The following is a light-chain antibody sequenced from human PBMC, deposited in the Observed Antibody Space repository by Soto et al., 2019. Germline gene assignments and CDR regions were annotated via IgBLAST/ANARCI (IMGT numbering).Light chain of an antibody. CDR3: QQDYNLPGT. V-gene: IGKV3D-7*01. CDR1: QSVSSNY. Sequence: PGERVTLSCRASQSVSSNYFTWYQQKPGQAPRLVIYTASTRATSIPARFSGSGSGTDFTFTISSLQPEDIAVYYCQQDYNLPGTFGQGTKVEVK. CDR2: TAS. J-gene: IGKJ1*01.